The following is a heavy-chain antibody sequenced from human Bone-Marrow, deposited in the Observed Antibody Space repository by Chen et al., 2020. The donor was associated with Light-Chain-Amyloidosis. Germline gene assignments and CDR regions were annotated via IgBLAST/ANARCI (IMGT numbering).Heavy chain of an antibody. Sequence: QVQMVQSGAEVKKPGASVKVSCEASGYTFSNYDINWVRQATGQGLEWMGWMNPNSGNTNSAPKFQGRLTMTRDTSMSIAYMELSSLKSQDTAVYFCARGPTLVRGVVVERGDDAFDNWGQGTLVTVSS. V-gene: IGHV1-8*02. CDR2: MNPNSGNT. J-gene: IGHJ3*02. D-gene: IGHD3-10*01. CDR3: ARGPTLVRGVVVERGDDAFDN. CDR1: GYTFSNYD.